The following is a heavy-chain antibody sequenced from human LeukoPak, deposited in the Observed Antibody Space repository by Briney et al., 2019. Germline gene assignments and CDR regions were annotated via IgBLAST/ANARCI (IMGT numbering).Heavy chain of an antibody. J-gene: IGHJ6*02. CDR3: ARDPRGCSSTSCPYYYYGMDV. D-gene: IGHD2-2*01. Sequence: PSETLSLTCTVSGGSISSGGYYWSRIRQHPGKGLERIGYIYYSGSTYYNPSLKSRVTISVDTSKNQFSLKLSSVTAADTAVYYCARDPRGCSSTSCPYYYYGMDVWGQGTTVTVSS. CDR1: GGSISSGGYY. V-gene: IGHV4-31*03. CDR2: IYYSGST.